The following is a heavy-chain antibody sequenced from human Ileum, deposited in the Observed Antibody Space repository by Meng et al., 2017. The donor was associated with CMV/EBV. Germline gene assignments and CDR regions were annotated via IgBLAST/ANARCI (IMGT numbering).Heavy chain of an antibody. CDR3: VGHQGGPREGVRLV. D-gene: IGHD3-10*01. J-gene: IGHJ4*02. CDR2: MGSDGGEK. Sequence: GESLKISCTASRVIFNSHGIHWLRQAPGKGLEWVAFMGSDGGEKYNKKIMKGRFIVTRDTFKSTVFLQVNSLRLNDTAVYYCVGHQGGPREGVRLVWGQGTLVTVSS. V-gene: IGHV3-30*02. CDR1: RVIFNSHG.